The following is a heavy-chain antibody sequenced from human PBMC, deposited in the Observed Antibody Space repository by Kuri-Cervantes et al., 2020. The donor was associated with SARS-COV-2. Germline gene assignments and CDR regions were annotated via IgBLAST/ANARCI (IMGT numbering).Heavy chain of an antibody. CDR2: MYYTGST. V-gene: IGHV4-61*01. CDR1: GGSVRSGSYY. Sequence: SETLSLTCTVSGGSVRSGSYYWSWIRQPPGKGLEWLGYMYYTGSTNYNPSLKSRVTISVDTSKNQFSLKLSSVTAADTAVYYCARDLPGYCNGGSCGGQFGYWGQGTLVTVSS. J-gene: IGHJ4*02. CDR3: ARDLPGYCNGGSCGGQFGY. D-gene: IGHD2-15*01.